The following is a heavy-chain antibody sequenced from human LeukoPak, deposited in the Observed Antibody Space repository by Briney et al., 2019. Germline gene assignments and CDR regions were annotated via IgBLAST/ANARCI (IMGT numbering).Heavy chain of an antibody. D-gene: IGHD5-18*01. J-gene: IGHJ3*01. Sequence: PGGSLRLSCAASGFTFSTYEMNWVRQAPGKGLEWVSYISSSGSTIYYADSVKGRFTISRDNAKNSLYLQMNSLRAEDTAFYYCAGANLGTEDTDWGQGTMVTVSS. CDR1: GFTFSTYE. CDR3: AGANLGTEDTD. CDR2: ISSSGSTI. V-gene: IGHV3-48*03.